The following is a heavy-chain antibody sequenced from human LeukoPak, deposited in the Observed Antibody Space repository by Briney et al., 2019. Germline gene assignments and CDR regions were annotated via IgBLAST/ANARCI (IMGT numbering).Heavy chain of an antibody. D-gene: IGHD5-24*01. J-gene: IGHJ4*02. Sequence: GESLKISCKGSGYSFPNYWIGWVRQMPRKGLEWMGIIRPSDSDTRYSPSFQGQVAISADRSINTAYLQWSSLKASDTAMYYCARQDPMALYYFDSWGQGTLVTVSS. V-gene: IGHV5-51*01. CDR1: GYSFPNYW. CDR2: IRPSDSDT. CDR3: ARQDPMALYYFDS.